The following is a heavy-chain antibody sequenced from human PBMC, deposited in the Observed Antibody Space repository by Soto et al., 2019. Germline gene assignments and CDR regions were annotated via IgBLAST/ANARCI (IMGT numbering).Heavy chain of an antibody. CDR1: GDSVSSGDYY. D-gene: IGHD3-16*01. Sequence: PSETLSLTCSVSGDSVSSGDYYWSWIRQPPRKGLEWIGYIYYSGTTNNNSYLKSRLSLSVEMSKNQFSLKLASVTAADTFVYFCARSQRGRTAFTFDYWGQGALVTVSS. CDR2: IYYSGTT. J-gene: IGHJ4*02. V-gene: IGHV4-61*08. CDR3: ARSQRGRTAFTFDY.